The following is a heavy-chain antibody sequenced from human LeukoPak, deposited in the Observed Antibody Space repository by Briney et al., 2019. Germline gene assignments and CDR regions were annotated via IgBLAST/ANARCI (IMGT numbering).Heavy chain of an antibody. CDR3: ARDGPGKSDH. V-gene: IGHV4-4*08. CDR2: TSGSA. D-gene: IGHD2-2*01. J-gene: IGHJ4*02. CDR1: GGSISSYY. Sequence: SETLSLTCTVSGGSISSYYWSWIRQPPGKGLEWIGSTSGSAYYNPSLNSRVTISVDTSKNQLSLKLNSVTAADTAVYYCARDGPGKSDHWGQGTLVTVSS.